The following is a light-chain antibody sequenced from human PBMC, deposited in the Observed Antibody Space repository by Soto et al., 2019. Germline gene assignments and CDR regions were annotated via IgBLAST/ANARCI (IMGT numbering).Light chain of an antibody. V-gene: IGKV1-5*03. J-gene: IGKJ1*01. CDR1: QSINSW. CDR3: QQYNNSPWT. CDR2: KTS. Sequence: DIQMTQSPSTLSASVGDRVTITCRASQSINSWLAWYQQKPGKAPKLLIYKTSSLESGVPSRFSGSGSGTEFTLTISSLQPDDFATYYCQQYNNSPWTFGQGNKVEIK.